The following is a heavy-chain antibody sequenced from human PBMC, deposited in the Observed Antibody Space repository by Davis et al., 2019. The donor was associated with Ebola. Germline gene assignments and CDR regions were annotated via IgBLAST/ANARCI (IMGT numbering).Heavy chain of an antibody. CDR2: ISSSGSTI. Sequence: PGGSLRLSCAASGFTFSDYYMSWIRQAPGKGLEWVSYISSSGSTIYYADSVKGRFTISRDNAKNSLYLQMNSLRAEDTAVYYCARFGRPGIVVVPAAYYYYGMDVWGQGTTVTVSS. CDR1: GFTFSDYY. D-gene: IGHD2-2*01. J-gene: IGHJ6*02. CDR3: ARFGRPGIVVVPAAYYYYGMDV. V-gene: IGHV3-11*01.